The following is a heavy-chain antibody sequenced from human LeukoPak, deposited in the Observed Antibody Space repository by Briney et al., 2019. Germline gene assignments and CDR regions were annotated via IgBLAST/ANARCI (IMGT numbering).Heavy chain of an antibody. D-gene: IGHD3-10*01. J-gene: IGHJ6*03. CDR1: GYTFTSYY. V-gene: IGHV1-46*01. Sequence: ASVKVSCKASGYTFTSYYMHWVRQAPGQGLEWMGIINPSGGSTSYAQKFQGRVTMTRDTSTSTVYMELSSLRSEDTAVYYCARDAGGWYYGSGINYYMDVWGKGTTDTISS. CDR3: ARDAGGWYYGSGINYYMDV. CDR2: INPSGGST.